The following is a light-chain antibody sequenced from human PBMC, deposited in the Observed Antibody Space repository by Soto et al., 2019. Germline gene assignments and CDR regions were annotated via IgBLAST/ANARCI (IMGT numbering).Light chain of an antibody. CDR3: QHYNNWPIT. Sequence: EIVMTQSPASLSVSPGXSVTLSCRASQSVAGNLAWYQQKPGQAPRLLIYGTSTRATGVPARFSGSGSGTDFTLTISSLQAADFAVYHCQHYNNWPITFGQGTRLEIK. CDR1: QSVAGN. CDR2: GTS. J-gene: IGKJ5*01. V-gene: IGKV3-15*01.